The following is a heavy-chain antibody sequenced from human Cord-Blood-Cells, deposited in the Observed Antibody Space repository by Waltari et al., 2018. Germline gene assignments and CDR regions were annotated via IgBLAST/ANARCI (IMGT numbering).Heavy chain of an antibody. Sequence: QVQLVESGGGVVQPGRSLRLSCAASGFPFSSYAVHCVRQAPGKGLEWVAVISYDGSNKYYADSVKGRFTISRDNSKNTLYLQMNSLRAEDTAVYYCARGGLHDAFDIWGQGTMVTVSS. CDR2: ISYDGSNK. CDR3: ARGGLHDAFDI. CDR1: GFPFSSYA. J-gene: IGHJ3*02. V-gene: IGHV3-30*04.